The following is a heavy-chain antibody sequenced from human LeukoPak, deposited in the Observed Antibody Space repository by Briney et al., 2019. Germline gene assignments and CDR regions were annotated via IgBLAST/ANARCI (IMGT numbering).Heavy chain of an antibody. CDR2: VYHSGST. V-gene: IGHV4-34*01. Sequence: SETLSLTCAVYGGSFSGYYWSWIRQPPGRGLEWIGTVYHSGSTYYNPSLKSRVTILVDASKNQFSLTLSSVTAADTAVYYCARPPGPNYDYVWGSYPWGQGTLVTVSS. CDR3: ARPPGPNYDYVWGSYP. D-gene: IGHD3-16*02. CDR1: GGSFSGYY. J-gene: IGHJ4*02.